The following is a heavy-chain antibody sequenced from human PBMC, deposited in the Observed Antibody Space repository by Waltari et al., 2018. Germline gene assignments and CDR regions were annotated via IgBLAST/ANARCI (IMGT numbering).Heavy chain of an antibody. V-gene: IGHV3-30-3*01. D-gene: IGHD6-19*01. CDR2: ISYDGSNK. Sequence: QVQLVESGGGVVQPGRSLRLSCASSGFTFSSYAMHWVRQAPGKGLEWVAVISYDGSNKYYADSVKGRFTISRDNSKNTLYLQMNSLRAEDTAVYYCAREKWLVRGLFDYWGQGTLVTVSS. J-gene: IGHJ4*02. CDR1: GFTFSSYA. CDR3: AREKWLVRGLFDY.